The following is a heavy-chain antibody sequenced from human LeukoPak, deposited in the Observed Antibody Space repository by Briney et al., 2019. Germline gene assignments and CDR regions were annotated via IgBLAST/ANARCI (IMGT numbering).Heavy chain of an antibody. CDR2: INPSGGST. CDR3: AKDLGVAWFDP. V-gene: IGHV1-46*01. CDR1: GYTFTTYY. J-gene: IGHJ5*02. D-gene: IGHD2-8*01. Sequence: ASVKVSCKASGYTFTTYYMHWVRQAPGQGLEWMGIINPSGGSTSYAQKFQGRVTMTRDMSTSTVYMELSSLRAEDTAVYYCAKDLGVAWFDPWGQGTLVTVSS.